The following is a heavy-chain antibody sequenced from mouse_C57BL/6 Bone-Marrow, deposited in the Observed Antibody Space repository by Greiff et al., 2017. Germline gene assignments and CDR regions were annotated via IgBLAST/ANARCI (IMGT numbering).Heavy chain of an antibody. V-gene: IGHV1-20*01. J-gene: IGHJ3*01. CDR2: INPYNGDT. Sequence: EVQLQQSGPELVKPGDSVKISCKASGYSFTGYFMNWVMQSHGKSLEWIGRINPYNGDTFYNQKFKGKATLTVDKSSSTAHMELRSLTSEDSAVYYCARGGDYYGSFWFAYWGQGTLVTVSA. CDR1: GYSFTGYF. D-gene: IGHD1-1*01. CDR3: ARGGDYYGSFWFAY.